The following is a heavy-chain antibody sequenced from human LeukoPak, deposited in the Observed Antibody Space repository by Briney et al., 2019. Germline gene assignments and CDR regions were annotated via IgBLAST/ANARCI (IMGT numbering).Heavy chain of an antibody. Sequence: ASVKVSCKASGYTFTSYYMHWVRQAPGQGLEWMGLINPTGGSTGYAQKFQGRVTTTRDMSTSTVYMELSSLRSEDTAVYYCARGKNLAAAGTPLDYWGQGTLVTVSS. V-gene: IGHV1-46*01. CDR2: INPTGGST. D-gene: IGHD6-13*01. CDR3: ARGKNLAAAGTPLDY. CDR1: GYTFTSYY. J-gene: IGHJ4*02.